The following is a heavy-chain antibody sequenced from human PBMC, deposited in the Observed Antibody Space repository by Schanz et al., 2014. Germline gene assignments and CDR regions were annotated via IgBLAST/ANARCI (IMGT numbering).Heavy chain of an antibody. V-gene: IGHV3-23*01. Sequence: PGGPLILSYAASGFTFSAYYMDWVRQAPGKGLEWVSAISGSGGSTYYADSVKGRFTISRDNSKNTLYLQVNSLRVEDKGVDDLEKVRVGELSASDRRAPETIMD. J-gene: IGHJ6*03. CDR3: EKVRVGELSASDRRAPETIMD. CDR2: ISGSGGST. D-gene: IGHD1-26*01. CDR1: GFTFSAYY.